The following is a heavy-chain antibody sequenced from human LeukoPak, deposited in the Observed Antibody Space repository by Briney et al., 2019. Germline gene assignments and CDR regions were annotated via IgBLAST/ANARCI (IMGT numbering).Heavy chain of an antibody. V-gene: IGHV3-66*01. CDR3: ARDSYYDYVWGNYRYTRGYFDY. Sequence: GGSLRLSCVASGFSVSGIHMNWVRQAPGKDLEWVSGLYSGGATYYADSMGGRFTISRDNAKNSLYLQMNSLRAEDTAVYYCARDSYYDYVWGNYRYTRGYFDYWGQGTLVTVSS. J-gene: IGHJ4*02. D-gene: IGHD3-16*02. CDR1: GFSVSGIH. CDR2: LYSGGAT.